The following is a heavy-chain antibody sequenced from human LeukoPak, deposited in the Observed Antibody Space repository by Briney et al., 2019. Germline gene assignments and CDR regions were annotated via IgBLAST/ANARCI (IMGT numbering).Heavy chain of an antibody. J-gene: IGHJ4*02. CDR1: GGSISSYY. CDR3: ASSTAMELYFDY. D-gene: IGHD5-18*01. CDR2: IYTSGST. V-gene: IGHV4-4*07. Sequence: SETLSLTCTVSGGSISSYYWSWIRQPAGKGLEWIGRIYTSGSTNYNPSLKSRVTMSVDTSKNQFSLKLSSVTAADTAVYYCASSTAMELYFDYWGQGTLVTVSS.